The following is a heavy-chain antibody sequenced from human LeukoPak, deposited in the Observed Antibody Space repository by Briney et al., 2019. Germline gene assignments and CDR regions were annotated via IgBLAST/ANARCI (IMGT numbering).Heavy chain of an antibody. CDR1: GYSSADYY. CDR2: INPKSGDT. Sequence: ASVTVSCKTSGYSSADYYMHWVRQAPGQGLEWMGWINPKSGDTNYAQNFQGRVTMTRDTSFRTAYMEVSRLRSDDTGVYYCARERGRGPDTALDYWGQGSLVTVSS. CDR3: ARERGRGPDTALDY. J-gene: IGHJ4*02. V-gene: IGHV1-2*02. D-gene: IGHD5-18*01.